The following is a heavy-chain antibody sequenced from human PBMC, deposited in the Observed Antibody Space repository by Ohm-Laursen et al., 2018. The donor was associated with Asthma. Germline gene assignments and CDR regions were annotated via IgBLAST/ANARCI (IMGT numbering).Heavy chain of an antibody. CDR2: IIISFFIT. CDR3: AKVVLMDV. CDR1: LFTFIIYS. Sequence: SLILSFAATLFTFIIYSIIFFLHSPFNFLYFFSGIIISFFITYYSYNVNFLFTISRDNSKNTLDLQMNSLRAEDTAVYYCAKVVLMDVWGQGTTATVSS. V-gene: IGHV3-23*01. D-gene: IGHD3-16*02. J-gene: IGHJ6*02.